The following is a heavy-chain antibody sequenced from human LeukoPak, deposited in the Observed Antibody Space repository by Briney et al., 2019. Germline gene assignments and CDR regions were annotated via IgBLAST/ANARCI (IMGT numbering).Heavy chain of an antibody. Sequence: SETLSLTCAVYGGSFSGYYWSWNRQPPGKGLEWIGEINHSGSTNYNPSLKSRVTISVDTSKNQFSLKLSSVTAADTAVYYCARVSGYSYGSFDYWGQGTLVTVSS. D-gene: IGHD5-18*01. CDR2: INHSGST. J-gene: IGHJ4*02. V-gene: IGHV4-34*01. CDR1: GGSFSGYY. CDR3: ARVSGYSYGSFDY.